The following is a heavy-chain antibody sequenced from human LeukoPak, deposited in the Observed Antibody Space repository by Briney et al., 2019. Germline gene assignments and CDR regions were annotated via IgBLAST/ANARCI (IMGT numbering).Heavy chain of an antibody. Sequence: GGSLRLSCAASGFTFSSFSMNWVRQAPGKGLEWVSTVSTGGAATYYADSVKGRFTISRDNSENTLYLQMNSLRAEDTAVYYCARDSGDYVWGSYRWDYWGQGTLVTVSS. CDR3: ARDSGDYVWGSYRWDY. D-gene: IGHD3-16*01. J-gene: IGHJ4*02. V-gene: IGHV3-23*01. CDR1: GFTFSSFS. CDR2: VSTGGAAT.